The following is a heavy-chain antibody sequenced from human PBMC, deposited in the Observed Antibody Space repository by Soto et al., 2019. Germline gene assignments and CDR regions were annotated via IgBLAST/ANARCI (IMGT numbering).Heavy chain of an antibody. CDR3: ARRKYCSTSSCYDSYYFDY. J-gene: IGHJ4*02. D-gene: IGHD2-2*01. Sequence: GGSLRLSCAASGFTFSSYSMNWVRQAPGKGLEWVSYISSGSSTIYYADSVKGRFTISRDNAKNSLFLQMNSLRAEDTAVYYCARRKYCSTSSCYDSYYFDYWGQGTLVTVSS. CDR2: ISSGSSTI. V-gene: IGHV3-48*01. CDR1: GFTFSSYS.